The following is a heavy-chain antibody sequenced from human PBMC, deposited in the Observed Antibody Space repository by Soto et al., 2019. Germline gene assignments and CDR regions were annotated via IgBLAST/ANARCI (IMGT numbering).Heavy chain of an antibody. Sequence: QITLKESGPTLVKPTQTLTLTCTFSGFSLSTNGVGVGWIRQAPGKAPEWLALIFWDDDKRYSPSLKSRLTITADTSKNLVVLIMTNMEPVDTVTFYCAHSQRRNRCSGGNCYHFDYWGQGTLVTVAS. CDR3: AHSQRRNRCSGGNCYHFDY. D-gene: IGHD2-15*01. V-gene: IGHV2-5*02. J-gene: IGHJ4*02. CDR2: IFWDDDK. CDR1: GFSLSTNGVG.